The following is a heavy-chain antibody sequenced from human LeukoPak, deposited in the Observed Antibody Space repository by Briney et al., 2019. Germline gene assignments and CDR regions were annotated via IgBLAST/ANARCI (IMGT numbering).Heavy chain of an antibody. CDR3: ARGTGIVGTTGYYYGMDV. Sequence: GGSLRLSCAASGFTFSNYDMHWVRQATAKGLEWLSAIGTTGDRYYPGSVKGRFTISRENAKNSLYLQMDTLRAGDTAVYYCARGTGIVGTTGYYYGMDVWGQGTTVTVSS. V-gene: IGHV3-13*05. CDR1: GFTFSNYD. CDR2: IGTTGDR. J-gene: IGHJ6*02. D-gene: IGHD1-26*01.